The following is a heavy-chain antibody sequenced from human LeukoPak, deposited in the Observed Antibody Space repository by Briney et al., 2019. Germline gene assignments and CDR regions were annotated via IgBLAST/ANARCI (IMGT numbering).Heavy chain of an antibody. V-gene: IGHV1-69*13. CDR1: GGTFSSYA. Sequence: ASVKVSCKASGGTFSSYAISWVRQAPGQGLEWMGGIIPIFGTANYAQKFQDRVTITADESTSTAYMELSSLRFEDTAVYYCDIAAAGTDYWGQGTLVTVSS. CDR2: IIPIFGTA. CDR3: DIAAAGTDY. J-gene: IGHJ4*02. D-gene: IGHD6-13*01.